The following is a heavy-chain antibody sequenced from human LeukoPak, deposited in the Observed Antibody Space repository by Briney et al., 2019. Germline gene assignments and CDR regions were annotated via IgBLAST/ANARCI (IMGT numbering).Heavy chain of an antibody. Sequence: ASVKVSCKASGYTFTSYGISWVRQAPGQGLEWMGWISAYNGNTNYAQKLQGRVTMTTDTSTSTAYMELRSLRYDDMALYYCARGGRWELPRPYAFDIWGQGTMVTVSS. CDR3: ARGGRWELPRPYAFDI. CDR2: ISAYNGNT. D-gene: IGHD1-26*01. J-gene: IGHJ3*02. V-gene: IGHV1-18*03. CDR1: GYTFTSYG.